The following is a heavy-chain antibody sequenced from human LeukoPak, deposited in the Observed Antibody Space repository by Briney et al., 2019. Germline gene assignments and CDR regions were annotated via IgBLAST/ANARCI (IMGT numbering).Heavy chain of an antibody. V-gene: IGHV4-34*01. D-gene: IGHD6-6*01. CDR1: GGSFIGYY. J-gene: IGHJ6*03. CDR3: ARGRRDSSSTNYYYYYYMDV. CDR2: INHSGST. Sequence: PSETLSLTCAVYGGSFIGYYWSWIRQPPGKGLEWIGEINHSGSTNYNPSLKGRVTISVDTSKNQFSLKLSSVTAADTAVYYCARGRRDSSSTNYYYYYYMDVWGKGTTVTVSS.